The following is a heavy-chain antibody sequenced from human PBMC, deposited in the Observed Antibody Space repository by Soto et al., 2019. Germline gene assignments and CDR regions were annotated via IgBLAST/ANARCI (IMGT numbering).Heavy chain of an antibody. CDR2: IYYSGNT. V-gene: IGHV4-39*01. CDR3: ARNVVVPAPAAFDI. D-gene: IGHD2-2*01. CDR1: GGYISSSSYY. J-gene: IGHJ3*02. Sequence: PSETLSLTCTVSGGYISSSSYYWGWIRQPPGKGLEWIGSIYYSGNTYYNPSLKSRVTISVDTSKNQFSLKLSSVTAADTAVYYCARNVVVPAPAAFDIWGQGTMVTVSS.